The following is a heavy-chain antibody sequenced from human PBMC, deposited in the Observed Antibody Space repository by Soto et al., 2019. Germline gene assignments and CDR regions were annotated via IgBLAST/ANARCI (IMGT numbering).Heavy chain of an antibody. CDR2: MWSEGGNK. Sequence: QVQLVASGGVVVQPGRSLGLSCAASGFTFSSYGMHWVRQAPGKGLEWVAVMWSEGGNKHYADSVKGRFTISRDNSKNTLYLQMNSLRAEDTAVYYCARDPPDDSSGYFSLDYWGQGTLVTVSS. J-gene: IGHJ4*02. CDR3: ARDPPDDSSGYFSLDY. D-gene: IGHD3-22*01. CDR1: GFTFSSYG. V-gene: IGHV3-33*01.